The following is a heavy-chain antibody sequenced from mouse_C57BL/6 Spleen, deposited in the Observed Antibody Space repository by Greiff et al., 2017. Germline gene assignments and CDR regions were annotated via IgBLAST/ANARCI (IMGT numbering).Heavy chain of an antibody. J-gene: IGHJ3*01. CDR3: ARYYDGSSPGWFAY. Sequence: VMLQQSGAGLAKLGVSVKLSCKASAYTFTSYWLHWGKRRLGQGLEWFGDIIPSGGYTKSNKKFKDKAPLTADKSSSTAYMQLSSLTSEDSAVYYCARYYDGSSPGWFAYWGQGTLVTVSA. V-gene: IGHV1-7*01. D-gene: IGHD1-1*01. CDR2: IIPSGGYT. CDR1: AYTFTSYW.